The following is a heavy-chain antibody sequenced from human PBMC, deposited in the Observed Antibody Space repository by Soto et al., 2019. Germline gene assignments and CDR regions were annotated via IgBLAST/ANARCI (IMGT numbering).Heavy chain of an antibody. D-gene: IGHD6-19*01. CDR1: GFTFSTYG. J-gene: IGHJ6*02. CDR2: ISGSGGTT. V-gene: IGHV3-23*01. CDR3: ERGPYSSGEYSGMDV. Sequence: GGSLRLSCAASGFTFSTYGMTWVRQAPGKGLAWVSVISGSGGTTYYADSVKGRFTISRDNSKNTLYLQMNSLRAEDTALFYCERGPYSSGEYSGMDVWGQGTTVTVSS.